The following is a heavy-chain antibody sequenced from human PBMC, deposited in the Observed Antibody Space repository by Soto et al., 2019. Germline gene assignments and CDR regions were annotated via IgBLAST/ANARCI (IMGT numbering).Heavy chain of an antibody. V-gene: IGHV3-23*01. Sequence: EVHLLESGGGFVQPGGSLRLSCVASGFTFSSYAMTWVRQAPGKGLEWVASISGSAISTEYADSVRGRFTISRDNSKNTVFLQMQRLRADDSATYYCVNWNDEDVDWGQGTLVAVSS. J-gene: IGHJ4*01. CDR3: VNWNDEDVD. CDR1: GFTFSSYA. D-gene: IGHD1-1*01. CDR2: ISGSAIST.